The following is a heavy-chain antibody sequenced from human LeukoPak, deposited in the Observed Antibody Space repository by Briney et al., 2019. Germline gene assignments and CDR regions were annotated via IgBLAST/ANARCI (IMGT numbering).Heavy chain of an antibody. CDR1: GFTFTSYA. D-gene: IGHD2-2*02. CDR3: VYCSSSSCYKTGNYFDS. V-gene: IGHV3-23*01. J-gene: IGHJ4*02. CDR2: ISGSGVNT. Sequence: PGGSLRLSCAASGFTFTSYAKSWVRQAPGKGLEWVSAISGSGVNTYYADSVKGRFTISGDNSKNTVYLQMNSLRAEDTALYYCVYCSSSSCYKTGNYFDSWGQGTLVTVSS.